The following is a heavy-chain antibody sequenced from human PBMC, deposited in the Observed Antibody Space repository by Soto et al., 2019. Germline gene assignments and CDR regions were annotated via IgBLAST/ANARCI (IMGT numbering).Heavy chain of an antibody. D-gene: IGHD3-10*01. CDR1: GGSFSGYY. J-gene: IGHJ3*02. V-gene: IGHV4-34*01. CDR3: ARGSQKLLWFGTTGFDI. Sequence: PSETLSLTCAVYGGSFSGYYWSWIRQPPGKGLEWIGEINHSGSTNYNPSLKSRVTISVDTSKNQFSLKLSSVTAADTAVYYCARGSQKLLWFGTTGFDIWGQGTMVTVSS. CDR2: INHSGST.